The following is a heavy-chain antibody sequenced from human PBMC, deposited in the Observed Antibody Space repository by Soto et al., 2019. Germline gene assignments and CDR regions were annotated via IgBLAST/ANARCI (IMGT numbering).Heavy chain of an antibody. V-gene: IGHV1-8*01. CDR3: ASADYDILTGYYWYYGIDV. Sequence: ASVKVSCKASGYTFTSYDINWVRQATGQGLEWMGWMNPNSGNTGYAQKFQGRVTMTRNTSISTAYMELSSLRSEDTAVYYCASADYDILTGYYWYYGIDVWGQGTTVTVSS. D-gene: IGHD3-9*01. CDR2: MNPNSGNT. J-gene: IGHJ6*02. CDR1: GYTFTSYD.